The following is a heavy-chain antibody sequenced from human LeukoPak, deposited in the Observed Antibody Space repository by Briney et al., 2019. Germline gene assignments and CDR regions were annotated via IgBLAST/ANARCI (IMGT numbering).Heavy chain of an antibody. Sequence: SVKVSCKASGGTFSSYAISWVRQAPGQGLEWMGGIIPIFGTANYAQKFQGRVTITADESTSTAYMELSSLRSEDTAVYYCARARAKYCDSSGYNIDYWGQGTLVTVSS. V-gene: IGHV1-69*01. J-gene: IGHJ4*02. CDR1: GGTFSSYA. CDR3: ARARAKYCDSSGYNIDY. D-gene: IGHD3-22*01. CDR2: IIPIFGTA.